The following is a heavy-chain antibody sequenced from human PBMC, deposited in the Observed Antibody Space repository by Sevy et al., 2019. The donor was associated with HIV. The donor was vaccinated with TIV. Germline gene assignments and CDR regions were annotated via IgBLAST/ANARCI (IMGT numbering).Heavy chain of an antibody. D-gene: IGHD2-2*01. Sequence: SLKISCAASGFTFSSYGMHWFRQAPGKGLQWVAAVFSDRTNRYYEYSVKGRFIVFRDNSKHTQYLQMNSLRAEDTAVYDCARESTSDWYLDSWGQGTVVSVSS. V-gene: IGHV3-33*01. CDR1: GFTFSSYG. CDR2: VFSDRTNR. CDR3: ARESTSDWYLDS. J-gene: IGHJ4*02.